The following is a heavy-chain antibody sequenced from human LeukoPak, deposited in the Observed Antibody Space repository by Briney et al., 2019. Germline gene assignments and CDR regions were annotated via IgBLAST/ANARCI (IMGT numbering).Heavy chain of an antibody. J-gene: IGHJ4*02. V-gene: IGHV3-23*01. Sequence: GGSLRLSCAASGFTFSSYSMNWVRQAPGKGLEWVSAISGSGGSTYYADSVKGRFTISRDNSKNTLYLQMNSLRAEDTAVYYCAKGGYYYDSSGYYDYWGQGTLVTVSS. D-gene: IGHD3-22*01. CDR3: AKGGYYYDSSGYYDY. CDR2: ISGSGGST. CDR1: GFTFSSYS.